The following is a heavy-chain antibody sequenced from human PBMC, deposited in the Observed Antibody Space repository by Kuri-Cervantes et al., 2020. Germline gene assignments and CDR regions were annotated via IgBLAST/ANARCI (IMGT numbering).Heavy chain of an antibody. CDR2: IYYSDTS. Sequence: SEILSLTCSVSGGSISRYYWNWIRQPPGKGLEWIGYIYYSDTSNYNPSLKSRVTMSVDTSKNQFSPKLRSVTAEDTAVYYCAGEVYAPGPFDIWGQGTVVTVSS. V-gene: IGHV4-59*13. CDR1: GGSISRYY. J-gene: IGHJ3*02. D-gene: IGHD2-8*01. CDR3: AGEVYAPGPFDI.